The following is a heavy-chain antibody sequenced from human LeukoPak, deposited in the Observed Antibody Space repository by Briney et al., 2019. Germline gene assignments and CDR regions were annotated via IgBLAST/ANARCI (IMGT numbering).Heavy chain of an antibody. D-gene: IGHD3-10*01. CDR3: AREMDGEYGSGTFYDL. J-gene: IGHJ5*02. CDR1: NFVFSDYY. Sequence: GSLRLSCAASNFVFSDYYMSWVRQAPGKGLQWVSYISSGGGSIYYADSVRGRFTISRDNAKNSLYLQMNSLRADDTAVYYCAREMDGEYGSGTFYDLWGQGNMVTVSS. V-gene: IGHV3-11*01. CDR2: ISSGGGSI.